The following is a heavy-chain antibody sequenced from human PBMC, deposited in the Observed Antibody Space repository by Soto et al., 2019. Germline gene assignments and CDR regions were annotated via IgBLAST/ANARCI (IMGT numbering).Heavy chain of an antibody. CDR3: ASQGLPYFDWSPTPLYYMDV. CDR2: INHSGNT. Sequence: QVQLQQWGAGLLEPSETLSLTCAVYGGSFSGYYWSWIRQPPGKGLEWIGEINHSGNTNYNPSLKCRVTISVDKSNTHFSMNLSSVTAADTAVYYCASQGLPYFDWSPTPLYYMDVWGKGTTVTVSS. V-gene: IGHV4-34*01. D-gene: IGHD3-9*01. CDR1: GGSFSGYY. J-gene: IGHJ6*03.